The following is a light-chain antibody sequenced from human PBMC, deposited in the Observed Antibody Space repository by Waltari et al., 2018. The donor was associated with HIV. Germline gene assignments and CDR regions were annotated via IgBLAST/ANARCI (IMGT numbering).Light chain of an antibody. J-gene: IGLJ2*01. CDR2: QDN. Sequence: SFGLTQPPSVSLSPGQTAHITCSGDNLGRKYTAWYQHKPGQSPVLVLFQDNKRPSGIPARFSGSNSGNTATLTISGTQTLDEADYYGQAWDSSAHVVFGGGTRLTVL. CDR1: NLGRKY. CDR3: QAWDSSAHVV. V-gene: IGLV3-1*01.